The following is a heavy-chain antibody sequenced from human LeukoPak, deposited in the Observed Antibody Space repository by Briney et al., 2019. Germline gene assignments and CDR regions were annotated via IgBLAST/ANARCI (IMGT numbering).Heavy chain of an antibody. CDR3: TTFYYYGSGSYLGY. CDR1: GFTFTNAW. CDR2: IKSNTDSGTT. V-gene: IGHV3-15*01. Sequence: PGGSLRLSCAASGFTFTNAWMTWVRQAPGKGLEWVGRIKSNTDSGTTDYAAPVKGRFTISRDDSKNTLNLQMNSLKTEDTAVYYCTTFYYYGSGSYLGYWGQGTLVTVSS. D-gene: IGHD3-10*01. J-gene: IGHJ4*02.